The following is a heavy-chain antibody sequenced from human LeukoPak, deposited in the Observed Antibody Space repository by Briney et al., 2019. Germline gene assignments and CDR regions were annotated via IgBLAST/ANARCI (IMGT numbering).Heavy chain of an antibody. J-gene: IGHJ4*02. D-gene: IGHD5-12*01. CDR3: ARHSGNFDY. Sequence: PSETLSLTCTVSGGSISSYYWSWIRQPPGKGLEWIGYMYYSGSTNYNPSLKSRVTISIDTSKNQFSLKLSSVTAADTAVYYCARHSGNFDYWGQGTLVTVSS. V-gene: IGHV4-59*01. CDR1: GGSISSYY. CDR2: MYYSGST.